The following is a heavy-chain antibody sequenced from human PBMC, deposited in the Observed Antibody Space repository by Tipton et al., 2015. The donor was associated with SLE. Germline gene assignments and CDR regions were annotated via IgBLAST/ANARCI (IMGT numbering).Heavy chain of an antibody. CDR2: ISWNSGNI. Sequence: SLRLSCAASGFTFDDYAMHWVRQAPGKGLEWVSGISWNSGNIGYADSVKGRFTISRDNSKNTLYLQMNSLRAEDTAVYYCAKDRYCGGGTCFASYFDLWGQGTPVTVSS. V-gene: IGHV3-9*01. D-gene: IGHD2-21*01. CDR3: AKDRYCGGGTCFASYFDL. CDR1: GFTFDDYA. J-gene: IGHJ4*02.